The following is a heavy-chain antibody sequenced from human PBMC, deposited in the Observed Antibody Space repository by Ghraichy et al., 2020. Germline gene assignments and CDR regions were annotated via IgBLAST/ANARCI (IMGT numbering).Heavy chain of an antibody. D-gene: IGHD6-19*01. J-gene: IGHJ2*01. Sequence: SETLSLTCAVSGGSISSSNWWSWVRQPPGKGLEWIGEIYHSGSTNYNPSLNGRVTISVDKSKNQFSLKLSSVTAADTAVYSCAKVYRYSSGWYWYFDLWGRGTLVTVSS. V-gene: IGHV4-4*02. CDR2: IYHSGST. CDR1: GGSISSSNW. CDR3: AKVYRYSSGWYWYFDL.